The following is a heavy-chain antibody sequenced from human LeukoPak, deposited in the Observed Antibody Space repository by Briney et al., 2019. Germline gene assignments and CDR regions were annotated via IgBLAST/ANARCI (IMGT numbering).Heavy chain of an antibody. Sequence: PGGSLRLSCATSGFTFSSYAMSWVRQAPGKGLEWVSAISGNGVSTYYADSVKGRFTISRDNSKNTLYLQMDSLRAEDTAIYYCAKVTGGDMITYGGLDYWGQGTLVTVSS. CDR3: AKVTGGDMITYGGLDY. D-gene: IGHD3-16*01. CDR2: ISGNGVST. V-gene: IGHV3-23*01. J-gene: IGHJ4*02. CDR1: GFTFSSYA.